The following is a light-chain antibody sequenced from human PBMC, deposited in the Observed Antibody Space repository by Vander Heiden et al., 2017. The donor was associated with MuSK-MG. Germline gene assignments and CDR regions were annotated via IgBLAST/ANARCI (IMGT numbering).Light chain of an antibody. J-gene: IGLJ3*02. CDR1: SSNIGSTT. CDR3: AAWDDSLNGWV. CDR2: SNS. Sequence: QSVLTQPPSASGTPGQSVTFSCSGSSSNIGSTTVNWYQQLPGAAPQLLIYSNSERPSGVPDRFSGSKSGTSASLAISGLQSEDEADYYCAAWDDSLNGWVFGGGTKVTAL. V-gene: IGLV1-44*01.